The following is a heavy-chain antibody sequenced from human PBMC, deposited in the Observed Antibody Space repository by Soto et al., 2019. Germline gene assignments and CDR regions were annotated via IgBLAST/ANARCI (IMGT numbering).Heavy chain of an antibody. J-gene: IGHJ3*02. D-gene: IGHD3-22*01. CDR1: GFAVSSNY. Sequence: EVQLVESGGGLIQPGGSLRLSCAASGFAVSSNYMSWVRQAPGKGLEWVSLIYTVGTTYYADSVKGRFTISRDNSKNTLYLQMNSLRAEDTAVYCCARASKGSGYSPHAFDIWGQGTMVTVSS. CDR3: ARASKGSGYSPHAFDI. CDR2: IYTVGTT. V-gene: IGHV3-53*01.